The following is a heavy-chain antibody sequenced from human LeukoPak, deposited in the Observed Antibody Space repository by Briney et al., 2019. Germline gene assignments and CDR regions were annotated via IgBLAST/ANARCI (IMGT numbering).Heavy chain of an antibody. CDR3: ARGGYYNILAGCRNRILGFDY. CDR1: QFTFSSYG. D-gene: IGHD3-9*01. V-gene: IGHV3-30*02. CDR2: IGYDGNNK. Sequence: PGGSLRLSCAASQFTFSSYGMHWVTQAPGKGLESVAVIGYDGNNKYYADSVKGRFTTTRDNSKNTLYLQMNSLRAEDTAVYYCARGGYYNILAGCRNRILGFDYWGQGTLVTVSS. J-gene: IGHJ4*02.